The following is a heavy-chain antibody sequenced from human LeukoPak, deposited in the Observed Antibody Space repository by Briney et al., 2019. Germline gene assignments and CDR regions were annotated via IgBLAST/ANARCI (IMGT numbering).Heavy chain of an antibody. CDR1: GGSISSSSYY. Sequence: SETLSLTCTVSGGSISSSSYYWGWIRQPPGTGLEWIGSIYYSGSTYYNPSLKSRVTISVDTSKNQFSLKLSSVTAADTAVYYCARPTTVTTGSFDYWGQGTLVTVSS. CDR2: IYYSGST. J-gene: IGHJ4*02. V-gene: IGHV4-39*01. CDR3: ARPTTVTTGSFDY. D-gene: IGHD4-17*01.